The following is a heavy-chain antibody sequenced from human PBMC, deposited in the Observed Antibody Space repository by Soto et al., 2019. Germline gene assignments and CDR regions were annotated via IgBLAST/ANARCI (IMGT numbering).Heavy chain of an antibody. CDR2: IIPIFGTA. Sequence: ASVKVSCKASGGTFSSYAISWLRQSPGQGLEWMGGIIPIFGTANYAQKFQGRVTITADESTSTAYMELSSLRSEDTAVYYCARGPVLRFLEWLFGWFDPWGQGTLVTVSS. J-gene: IGHJ5*02. CDR1: GGTFSSYA. CDR3: ARGPVLRFLEWLFGWFDP. V-gene: IGHV1-69*13. D-gene: IGHD3-3*01.